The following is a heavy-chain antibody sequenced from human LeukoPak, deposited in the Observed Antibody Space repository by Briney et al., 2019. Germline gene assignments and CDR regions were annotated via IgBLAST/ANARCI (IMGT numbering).Heavy chain of an antibody. CDR3: ARTERYYYGSGSYWPGGNWFDP. Sequence: PSETLSLTCTVSGGSISSYYWSWIRQPPGKGLEWIGYIYYSGSTNYNPSLKSRVTISVDTSKNQFSLKLSSVTAADTAVYYCARTERYYYGSGSYWPGGNWFDPWGQGTLVTVSS. CDR2: IYYSGST. CDR1: GGSISSYY. J-gene: IGHJ5*02. V-gene: IGHV4-59*08. D-gene: IGHD3-10*01.